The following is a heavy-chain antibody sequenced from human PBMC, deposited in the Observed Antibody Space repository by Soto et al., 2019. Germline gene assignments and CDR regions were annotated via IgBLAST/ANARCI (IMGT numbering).Heavy chain of an antibody. CDR3: ARHSYYDFWSGYYRYYGMDV. CDR1: GGSISSSSYY. D-gene: IGHD3-3*01. CDR2: IYYSGST. Sequence: SETLSLTCTVSGGSISSSSYYWGWIRQPPGKGLEWIGSIYYSGSTYYNPSLKSRVTISVDTSKNQFSLKLSSVTAADTAVYYCARHSYYDFWSGYYRYYGMDVWGQGTTVTVSS. V-gene: IGHV4-39*01. J-gene: IGHJ6*02.